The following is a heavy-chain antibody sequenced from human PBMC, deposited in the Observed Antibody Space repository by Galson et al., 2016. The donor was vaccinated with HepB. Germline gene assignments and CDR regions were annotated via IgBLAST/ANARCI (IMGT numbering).Heavy chain of an antibody. Sequence: SVKVSCKASGGTFSRYAISWVRQAPGQGLEWMGGIIPIFGTANYAQKFQGRVTITAHESTSTAYMELSSLRFEDTAVYYCARATWGYYYGSSGSPRDYNYYGMDVWGPGTTVIVSS. CDR1: GGTFSRYA. D-gene: IGHD3-22*01. V-gene: IGHV1-69*13. CDR2: IIPIFGTA. J-gene: IGHJ6*02. CDR3: ARATWGYYYGSSGSPRDYNYYGMDV.